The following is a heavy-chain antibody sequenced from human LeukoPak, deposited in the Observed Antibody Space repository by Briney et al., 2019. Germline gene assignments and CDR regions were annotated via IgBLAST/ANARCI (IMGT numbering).Heavy chain of an antibody. CDR1: GFTFSSYG. Sequence: GRSLRLSCAASGFTFSSYGMHWVRQAPGKGLEWVAVISYDGSNKYYADSVKGRFTISRDNSKNTLYLQMNSLGAEDTAVYYCAKGASGSYYYFDYWGQGTLVTVSS. D-gene: IGHD1-26*01. V-gene: IGHV3-30*18. J-gene: IGHJ4*02. CDR3: AKGASGSYYYFDY. CDR2: ISYDGSNK.